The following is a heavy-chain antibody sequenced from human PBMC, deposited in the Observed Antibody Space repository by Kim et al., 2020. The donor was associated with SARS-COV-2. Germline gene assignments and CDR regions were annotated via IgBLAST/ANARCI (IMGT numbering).Heavy chain of an antibody. D-gene: IGHD2-15*01. Sequence: SETLSLTCAVYGGSFSGYYWSWIRQPPGKGLEWIGEINHSGSTNYNPSLKSRVTISVDTSKNQFSLKLSSVTAADTAVYYCARGIVVVVAAISYYYYYGMDVWGQGTTVTVSS. V-gene: IGHV4-34*01. CDR1: GGSFSGYY. CDR2: INHSGST. J-gene: IGHJ6*02. CDR3: ARGIVVVVAAISYYYYYGMDV.